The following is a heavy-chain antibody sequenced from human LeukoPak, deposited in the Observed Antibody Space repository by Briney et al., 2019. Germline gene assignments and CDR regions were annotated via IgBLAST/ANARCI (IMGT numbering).Heavy chain of an antibody. Sequence: ASVKVSCKASEYTLTSYYLHWVRQAPGQGLEWMAIINPSGGSTSHAQKFQGRVTVTRDTSTSTVYMELSSLTSEDTAVYYCARGSSYSNPPDYWGQGTLVTVSS. CDR3: ARGSSYSNPPDY. D-gene: IGHD4-11*01. J-gene: IGHJ4*02. CDR1: EYTLTSYY. CDR2: INPSGGST. V-gene: IGHV1-46*01.